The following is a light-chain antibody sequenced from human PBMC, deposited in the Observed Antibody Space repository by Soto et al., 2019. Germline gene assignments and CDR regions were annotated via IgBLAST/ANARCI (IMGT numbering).Light chain of an antibody. J-gene: IGKJ2*01. Sequence: EVVLTQSPGTLSLSPGERATLSCRASQSVADSYLAWYQQKPGRAPRLLFYAATRRATGIPDRFSGSGSGTDFTLTISRLEPEDFAVYYCQQYGSSPPVTFGQGTKVDIK. CDR1: QSVADSY. CDR3: QQYGSSPPVT. V-gene: IGKV3-20*01. CDR2: AAT.